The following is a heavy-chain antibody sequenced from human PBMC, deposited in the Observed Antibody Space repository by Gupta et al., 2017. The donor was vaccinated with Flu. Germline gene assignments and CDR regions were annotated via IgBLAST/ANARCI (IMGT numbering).Heavy chain of an antibody. V-gene: IGHV4-31*03. D-gene: IGHD2-2*01. J-gene: IGHJ3*02. CDR2: IYYSGST. CDR1: GGSISSGGYY. Sequence: QVQLQESGPGLVKPSQTLSLTCPVSGGSISSGGYYWSWIRQHPGKGLEWIGYIYYSGSTYYNPSLKSRVTISVDTSKNQFSLKLSSVTAADTAVYYCARVSSTSCYFCAFDIWGQGTMVTVSS. CDR3: ARVSSTSCYFCAFDI.